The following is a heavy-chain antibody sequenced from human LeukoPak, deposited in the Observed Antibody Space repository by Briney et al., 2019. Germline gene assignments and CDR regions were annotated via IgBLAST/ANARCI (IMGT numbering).Heavy chain of an antibody. J-gene: IGHJ4*02. CDR1: GGSFSGYY. D-gene: IGHD2-15*01. CDR3: ARDQRYCSGGSCYSVFSWGY. V-gene: IGHV4-34*01. CDR2: INHSGST. Sequence: SETLSLTCAVYGGSFSGYYWSWIRQPPGKGLEWIGEINHSGSTNYNPSLKSRVTISVDTSKNQFSLKLSSVTAADTAVYYCARDQRYCSGGSCYSVFSWGYWGQGTLVTVSS.